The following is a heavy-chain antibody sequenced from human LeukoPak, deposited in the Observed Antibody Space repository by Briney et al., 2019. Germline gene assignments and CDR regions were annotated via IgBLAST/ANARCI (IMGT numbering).Heavy chain of an antibody. J-gene: IGHJ4*02. Sequence: SETLPLTCTVSGGSISSYYWSWIRQPPGKGLEWIGYIYYSGSTNYNLSLKSRVTISVDTSKNQFSLKLSSVTAADTAVYYCARRITGTTSDSFDYWGQGTLVTVSS. CDR2: IYYSGST. V-gene: IGHV4-59*01. CDR3: ARRITGTTSDSFDY. CDR1: GGSISSYY. D-gene: IGHD1-20*01.